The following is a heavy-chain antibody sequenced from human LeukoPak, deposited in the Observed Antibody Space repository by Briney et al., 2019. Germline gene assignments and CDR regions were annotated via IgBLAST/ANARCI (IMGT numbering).Heavy chain of an antibody. CDR3: ARPGNNYDY. CDR2: ISIASGTI. V-gene: IGHV3-48*02. J-gene: IGHJ4*02. Sequence: GGSLRLSCAASGFTFSGNSMNWVRQAPGKGLEWVSHISIASGTIYYAESVKGRFTISRDNAKHSVYLQMNSQRYEDAAVYYCARPGNNYDYWGQGTLVTVSS. D-gene: IGHD2/OR15-2a*01. CDR1: GFTFSGNS.